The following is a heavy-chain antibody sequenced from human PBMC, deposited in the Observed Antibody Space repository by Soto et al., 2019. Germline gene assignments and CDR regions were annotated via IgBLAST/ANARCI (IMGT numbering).Heavy chain of an antibody. CDR1: GFTFSSYG. CDR3: AKDSRIAVATYFDY. V-gene: IGHV3-30*18. CDR2: ISYGGGST. Sequence: PGGSLRLSCAASGFTFSSYGMHWVRQAPGKGLEWVAVISYGGGSTYYADSVKGRFTISRDNSKNTLYLQMNSLRAEDTAVYYCAKDSRIAVATYFDYWGQGTLVTVSS. J-gene: IGHJ4*02. D-gene: IGHD6-19*01.